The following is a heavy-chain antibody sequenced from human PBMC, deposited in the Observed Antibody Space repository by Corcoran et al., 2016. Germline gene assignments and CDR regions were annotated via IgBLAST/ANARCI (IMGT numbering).Heavy chain of an antibody. CDR2: IIPIFGTA. Sequence: QVQLVQSGAEVKQPGSSVKVSCKASGGTFSSYAISWVRQAPGQGLEWMGGIIPIFGTANYAQKFQGRVTITADKSTSTAYMELSSLRSADTAVYYCAGLLYYGSGSSVRGVTSNPGYNWFDPWGQGTLVTVSS. V-gene: IGHV1-69*06. CDR1: GGTFSSYA. CDR3: AGLLYYGSGSSVRGVTSNPGYNWFDP. D-gene: IGHD3-10*01. J-gene: IGHJ5*02.